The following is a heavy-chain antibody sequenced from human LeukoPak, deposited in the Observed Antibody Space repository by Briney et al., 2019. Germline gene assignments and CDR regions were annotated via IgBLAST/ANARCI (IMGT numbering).Heavy chain of an antibody. CDR1: GGSISSSSYY. V-gene: IGHV4-39*01. D-gene: IGHD4-17*01. J-gene: IGHJ4*02. CDR3: ARFSYGDYGSFDY. Sequence: PSETLSLTCTVSGGSISSSSYYWGWIRQPPGKGREWIGSIYYSGSTYYNPSLKSRVTISVDTSKNQFSLKLSSVTAADTAVYYCARFSYGDYGSFDYWGQETLVTVSS. CDR2: IYYSGST.